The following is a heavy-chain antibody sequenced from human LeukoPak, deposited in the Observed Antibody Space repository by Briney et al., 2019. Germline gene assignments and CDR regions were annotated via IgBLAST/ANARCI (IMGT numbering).Heavy chain of an antibody. CDR2: VSESGSNR. D-gene: IGHD3-22*01. Sequence: GGSLRLSCVASGFTFTRYVMSWVRQAPGKGLEWVSSVSESGSNRYYADSAKGRFSISRDNSKNMLYLQMGSLRAEDTATYYCANRHDSSGYFFNYWGQGTLVTVSS. J-gene: IGHJ4*02. V-gene: IGHV3-23*01. CDR3: ANRHDSSGYFFNY. CDR1: GFTFTRYV.